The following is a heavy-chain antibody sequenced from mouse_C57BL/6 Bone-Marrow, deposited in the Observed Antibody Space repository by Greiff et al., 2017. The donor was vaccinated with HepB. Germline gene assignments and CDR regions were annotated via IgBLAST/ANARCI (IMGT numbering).Heavy chain of an antibody. CDR1: GFTFSSYA. Sequence: EVKLMESGEGLVKPGGSLKLSCAASGFTFSSYAMSWVRQTPEKRLEWVAYISSGGDYIYYADTVKGRFTISRDNARNTLYLQMSSRKSEDTAMYYCTRDRNWFAYWGQGTLVTVSA. J-gene: IGHJ3*01. CDR3: TRDRNWFAY. V-gene: IGHV5-9-1*02. CDR2: ISSGGDYI.